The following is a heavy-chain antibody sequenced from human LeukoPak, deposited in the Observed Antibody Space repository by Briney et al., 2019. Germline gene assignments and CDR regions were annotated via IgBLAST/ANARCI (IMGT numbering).Heavy chain of an antibody. D-gene: IGHD3-3*01. Sequence: SGPTLVHPTPPLTLTCTFSGFSLRTSGVGVGWIRQPPGKALEWLALIYWNDDKRYSPSLKSRLTITKDTSKTQVVLTMTNMDPVDTATYYCAHSPGHVKTEWLPFPVYYYYYMDVWGKGTTVTVSS. CDR2: IYWNDDK. J-gene: IGHJ6*03. V-gene: IGHV2-5*01. CDR1: GFSLRTSGVG. CDR3: AHSPGHVKTEWLPFPVYYYYYMDV.